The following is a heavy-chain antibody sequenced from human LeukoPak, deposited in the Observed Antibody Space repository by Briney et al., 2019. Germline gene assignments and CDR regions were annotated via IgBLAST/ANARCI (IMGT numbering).Heavy chain of an antibody. V-gene: IGHV3-33*01. CDR1: GFTFSSYG. Sequence: PGGSLRLSCAASGFTFSSYGMHWVRQAPGKGLEWVAVIWYDGSNKYYADSVKGRFTISRDNSKNTLYLQMNSLRAEDTAVYYCARGDGYPIPYNWFDPWGQGTLVTVSS. CDR3: ARGDGYPIPYNWFDP. CDR2: IWYDGSNK. D-gene: IGHD5-24*01. J-gene: IGHJ5*02.